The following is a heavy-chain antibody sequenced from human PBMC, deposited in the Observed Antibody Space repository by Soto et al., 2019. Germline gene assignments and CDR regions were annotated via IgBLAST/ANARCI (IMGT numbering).Heavy chain of an antibody. Sequence: PGESLKISGKGSGYTFTNYWIGWVRQMTGKGLEWMGIIYPGDSDTKYNPSFQGQVTISADKSITTPYLQWSSLKASDTAIYYCAASIFYYGMDVWGQGTTVTVSS. CDR2: IYPGDSDT. CDR1: GYTFTNYW. CDR3: AASIFYYGMDV. V-gene: IGHV5-51*01. J-gene: IGHJ6*02.